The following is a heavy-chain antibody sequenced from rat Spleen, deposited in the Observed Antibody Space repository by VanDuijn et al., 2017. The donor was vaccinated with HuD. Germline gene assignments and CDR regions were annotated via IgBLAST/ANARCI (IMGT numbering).Heavy chain of an antibody. V-gene: IGHV5-29*01. Sequence: EVQLVESGGGLVQPGRSLKLSCAASGFTFSDYGMAWVRQAPTKGLEWVATISYGDSSGHSSTYYRDSVKGRFTSSRDNAKSTLSLQMDSLRSADTATYSCARRHYGYTDYFDYWGQGVMVTFSS. CDR2: ISYGDSSGHSST. CDR3: ARRHYGYTDYFDY. J-gene: IGHJ2*01. D-gene: IGHD1-9*01. CDR1: GFTFSDYG.